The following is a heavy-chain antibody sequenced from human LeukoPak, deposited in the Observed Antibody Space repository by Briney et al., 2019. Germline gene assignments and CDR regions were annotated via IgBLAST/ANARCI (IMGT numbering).Heavy chain of an antibody. D-gene: IGHD3-22*01. CDR1: GYTFTRYY. Sequence: ASVKVSCKASGYTFTRYYMHWVRQAPGQGLEWMGWINPNSGGTNYAQKFQGRVTMTRDTSISTAYMELSRLRSDDTAGYYCARHTYYYDSSGYYYAFDIWGQGTMVTVSS. CDR3: ARHTYYYDSSGYYYAFDI. CDR2: INPNSGGT. J-gene: IGHJ3*02. V-gene: IGHV1-2*02.